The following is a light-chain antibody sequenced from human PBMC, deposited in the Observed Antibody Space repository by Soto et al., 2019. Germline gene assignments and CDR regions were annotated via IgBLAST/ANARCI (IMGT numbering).Light chain of an antibody. CDR2: DVS. CDR3: SSYTSSSNWV. CDR1: SSDVGGYNY. J-gene: IGLJ3*02. Sequence: QSALTQPASVSGSPGQSITISCTGTSSDVGGYNYVSWYQQHPGKAPKLMIYDVSNRPSGVSNRFSGSKSGNTASLTISGLQAEEDDDYYCSSYTSSSNWVFGGGTKLTVL. V-gene: IGLV2-14*01.